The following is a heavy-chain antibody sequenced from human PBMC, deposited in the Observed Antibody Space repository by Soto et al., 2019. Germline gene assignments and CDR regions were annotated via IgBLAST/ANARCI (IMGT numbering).Heavy chain of an antibody. CDR1: GFTFSSYA. CDR3: AKDRTASGYSYYYYGMDV. V-gene: IGHV3-23*01. Sequence: GGSLRLSCAASGFTFSSYAMSWVRQAPGKGLEWVSAISGSGGSTYYADSVKGRFTISRDNSKNTLYLQMNSLRAEDTAVYYCAKDRTASGYSYYYYGMDVWGQGTTVTVSS. D-gene: IGHD3-3*01. J-gene: IGHJ6*02. CDR2: ISGSGGST.